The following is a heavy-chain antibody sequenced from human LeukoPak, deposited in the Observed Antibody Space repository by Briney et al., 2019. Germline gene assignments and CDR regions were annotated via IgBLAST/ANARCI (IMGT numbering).Heavy chain of an antibody. D-gene: IGHD4-11*01. CDR1: GGSISSYY. J-gene: IGHJ4*02. CDR3: ARSYDYSDYAFDY. V-gene: IGHV4-59*01. CDR2: IYCSGST. Sequence: SETLSLTCTVSGGSISSYYWSWIRQPPGKGLEWIGYIYCSGSTNYNPSLKSRVTTSVDTSKNQFSLKLSSVTAADTAVYYCARSYDYSDYAFDYWGQGTLVTVSS.